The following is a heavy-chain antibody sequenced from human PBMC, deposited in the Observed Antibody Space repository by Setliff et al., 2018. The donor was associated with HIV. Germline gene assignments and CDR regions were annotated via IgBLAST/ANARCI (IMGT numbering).Heavy chain of an antibody. CDR2: FDPEDGET. V-gene: IGHV1-24*01. Sequence: ASVKVSCKVSGFTLREVSMHWVRQAPGKGLEWMGYFDPEDGETVYAQKLQGRVTTTEDTSTNTAYMELSGLRSGDTAVYYCAIDMVGGWLRPMPDFWGQGALVTVSS. CDR1: GFTLREVS. D-gene: IGHD2-2*01. CDR3: AIDMVGGWLRPMPDF. J-gene: IGHJ4*02.